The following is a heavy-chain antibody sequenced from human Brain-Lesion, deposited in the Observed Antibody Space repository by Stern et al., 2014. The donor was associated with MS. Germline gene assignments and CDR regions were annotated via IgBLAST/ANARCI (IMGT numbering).Heavy chain of an antibody. CDR3: ARGHWELLGNNYFDS. Sequence: QVQLQESGPGLVKPSQTLSLTCTVSGASISSGTSYWSWIRPPAGGGRASIGRLHASGATYYNPSLKSGVTISGDTSKTQFSLNLNSVTAADTAVYYCARGHWELLGNNYFDSWGQGTLVTVSS. J-gene: IGHJ4*02. CDR1: GASISSGTSY. D-gene: IGHD1-26*01. CDR2: LHASGAT. V-gene: IGHV4-61*02.